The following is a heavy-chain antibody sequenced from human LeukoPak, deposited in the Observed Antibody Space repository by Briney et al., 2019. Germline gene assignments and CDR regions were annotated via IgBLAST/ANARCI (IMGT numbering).Heavy chain of an antibody. D-gene: IGHD6-13*01. CDR1: GLTFSSYS. J-gene: IGHJ4*02. Sequence: GGSLRLSCVVSGLTFSSYSMNWVRQAPGKGLEWVASISSFSSYIYYADSVKGRFTISRDNAKNSLYLQMNSLRAEDTAVYYCASELSSSWPMFDYWGQGTLVTVSS. V-gene: IGHV3-21*01. CDR3: ASELSSSWPMFDY. CDR2: ISSFSSYI.